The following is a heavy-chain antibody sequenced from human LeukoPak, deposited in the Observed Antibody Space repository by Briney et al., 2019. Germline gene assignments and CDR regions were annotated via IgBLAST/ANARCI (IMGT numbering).Heavy chain of an antibody. CDR2: IYYSGST. J-gene: IGHJ3*02. V-gene: IGHV4-39*07. D-gene: IGHD5-24*01. CDR3: ARDRRWPHDAFDI. Sequence: SETLSLTCTVSGGSITSSSYYWGCIRQPPGKGLEWIGSIYYSGSTYYNPSLKSRVTISVDTTKNQFSLRVSSVTAADTAVYYCARDRRWPHDAFDIWGQGTMVTVSS. CDR1: GGSITSSSYY.